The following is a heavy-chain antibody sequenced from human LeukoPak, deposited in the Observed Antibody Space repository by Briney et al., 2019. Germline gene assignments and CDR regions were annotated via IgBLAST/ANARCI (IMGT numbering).Heavy chain of an antibody. D-gene: IGHD4-11*01. CDR1: GGSISDRGYY. V-gene: IGHV4-39*07. Sequence: SETLSLTCGVSGGSISDRGYYWTWIRQPPGKGLEWIGSIYSSGSTYYNPSLNSRATISVDTSESQFSLKLSSVTAADTAVYYCARDYSNYNYHYYMDVWGRGTLVTVSS. CDR3: ARDYSNYNYHYYMDV. J-gene: IGHJ2*01. CDR2: IYSSGST.